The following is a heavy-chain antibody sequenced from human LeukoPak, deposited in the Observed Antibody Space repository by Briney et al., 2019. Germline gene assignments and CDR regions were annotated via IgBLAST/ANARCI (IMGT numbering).Heavy chain of an antibody. CDR3: ARSVYGDLDY. CDR1: GFTFSDYY. V-gene: IGHV3-11*01. Sequence: GGSLRLSCAASGFTFSDYYMSWIRQAPGKGLEWVSHISGSGSTMYYADSVKGRFTISRDNAKNSLYPQMNSLRAEDTAMYYCARSVYGDLDYWGQGTLVTVSS. J-gene: IGHJ4*02. CDR2: ISGSGSTM. D-gene: IGHD4-17*01.